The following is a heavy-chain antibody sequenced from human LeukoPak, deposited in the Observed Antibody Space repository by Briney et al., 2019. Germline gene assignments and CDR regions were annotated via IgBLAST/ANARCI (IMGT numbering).Heavy chain of an antibody. D-gene: IGHD3-3*02. CDR2: ISPDSNNK. CDR3: ATGALPVAFLELIRPPTYFSNYMGA. J-gene: IGHJ6*03. Sequence: GGSLRLSCDASGFTFTTYPMHWVRQAPGKGLEWLTFISPDSNNKDVADSVKGRFTVSRDNSNNTLFLQMTSLTTEDTAMYYCATGALPVAFLELIRPPTYFSNYMGAWGKGTMVIASS. V-gene: IGHV3-30*04. CDR1: GFTFTTYP.